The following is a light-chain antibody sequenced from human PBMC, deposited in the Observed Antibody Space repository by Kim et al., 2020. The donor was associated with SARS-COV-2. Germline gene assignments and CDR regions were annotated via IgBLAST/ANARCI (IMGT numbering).Light chain of an antibody. J-gene: IGKJ5*01. CDR3: QHYDLPIT. Sequence: GDTVPIPCQAIQDIPNHLNLYQQDPEEAPKLLIYDATDFEIGVPASFSGSGSGTDFSFTIRSLHPDDSATYYCQHYDLPITFGQGTRLEIK. CDR2: DAT. V-gene: IGKV1-33*01. CDR1: QDIPNH.